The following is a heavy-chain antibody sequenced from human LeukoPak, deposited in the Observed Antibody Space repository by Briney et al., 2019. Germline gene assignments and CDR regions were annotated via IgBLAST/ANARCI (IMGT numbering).Heavy chain of an antibody. CDR3: ARAIVGAQSSYYYYYMDV. CDR2: INHSGSA. D-gene: IGHD1-26*01. J-gene: IGHJ6*03. Sequence: SETLSLTCAVYGGSFSGYYWSWVRQPPGKGLEWVGEINHSGSANYNPSLKSRVTISVDTSKNKFSLKLSSVTAADTAVYYCARAIVGAQSSYYYYYMDVWGKGTTVTVSS. CDR1: GGSFSGYY. V-gene: IGHV4-34*01.